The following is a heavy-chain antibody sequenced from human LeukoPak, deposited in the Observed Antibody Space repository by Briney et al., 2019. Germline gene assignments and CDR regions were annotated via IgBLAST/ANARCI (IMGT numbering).Heavy chain of an antibody. CDR2: IIPIFGTA. CDR1: GGTFSSYA. CDR3: AIAVAGTGHFDY. J-gene: IGHJ4*02. V-gene: IGHV1-69*06. Sequence: SVKVSCKASGGTFSSYAISWVRQAPGQGLEWMGGIIPIFGTANYAQKFQGRVTITADKTTSTAYMELSSLRSEDTAVYYCAIAVAGTGHFDYWGQGTLVTVSS. D-gene: IGHD6-19*01.